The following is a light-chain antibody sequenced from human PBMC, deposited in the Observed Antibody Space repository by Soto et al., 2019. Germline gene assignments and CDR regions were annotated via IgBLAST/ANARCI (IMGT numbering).Light chain of an antibody. CDR2: EVT. CDR1: SSDVGGYNY. J-gene: IGLJ2*01. Sequence: QSALTQPPSASGSPGQSVTISCTGTSSDVGGYNYVSWYQLHPGKAPKLIIYEVTKRPSGVPDRFSGSKSGSTASLTVSGLQAEDEADYYCSSYAGRNNLVFGGGTKLTVL. V-gene: IGLV2-8*01. CDR3: SSYAGRNNLV.